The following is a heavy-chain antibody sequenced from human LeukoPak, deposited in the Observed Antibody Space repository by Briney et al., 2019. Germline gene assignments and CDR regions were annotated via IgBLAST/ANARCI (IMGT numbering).Heavy chain of an antibody. CDR3: ASTPYYYDSSGYYGYFQH. CDR1: GFTVSSNY. V-gene: IGHV3-53*01. Sequence: GGSLRLSRAASGFTVSSNYMSWVRQAPGKGLEWVSVIYSGGSTYYADSVKGRFTISRDNSKNTLYLQMNSLRAEDTAVYYCASTPYYYDSSGYYGYFQHWGQGTLVTVSS. D-gene: IGHD3-22*01. CDR2: IYSGGST. J-gene: IGHJ1*01.